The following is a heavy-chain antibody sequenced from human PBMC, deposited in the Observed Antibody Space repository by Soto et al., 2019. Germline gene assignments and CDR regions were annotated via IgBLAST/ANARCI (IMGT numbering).Heavy chain of an antibody. Sequence: QVQLVQSGDEVKNPGSSVKVSCKASGYIFVNHGIAWVRQAPGQGLEWMGWISPYTGNTHSATKVQGRLTMTTDTSTSTAYMDLGSLTSDDTAVYYCVMVDNYVTPTPQDVWGQGTTVTVSS. CDR3: VMVDNYVTPTPQDV. CDR1: GYIFVNHG. J-gene: IGHJ6*02. CDR2: ISPYTGNT. V-gene: IGHV1-18*01. D-gene: IGHD3-16*01.